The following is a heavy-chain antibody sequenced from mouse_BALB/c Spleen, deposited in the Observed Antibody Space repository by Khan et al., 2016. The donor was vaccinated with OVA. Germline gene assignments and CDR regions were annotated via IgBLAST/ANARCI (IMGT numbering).Heavy chain of an antibody. CDR2: IWGDGST. CDR1: GFSLTGYG. V-gene: IGHV2-6-7*01. CDR3: ARAYYANYREAMDY. J-gene: IGHJ4*01. Sequence: QVQLKESGPGPVAPSQSLSITCTVSGFSLTGYGVNWVRQPPGKGLEWLGMIWGDGSTDYNSALKSRLSISKANSKSQVSLQMNRLQTDDTARYYCARAYYANYREAMDYWGQGTSVTVSS. D-gene: IGHD2-10*01.